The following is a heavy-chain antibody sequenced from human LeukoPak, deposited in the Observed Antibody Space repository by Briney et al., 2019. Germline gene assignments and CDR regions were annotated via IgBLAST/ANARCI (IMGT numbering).Heavy chain of an antibody. V-gene: IGHV3-66*01. CDR3: ATIGTGYYREDS. CDR1: GFSVSNNY. Sequence: GGSLRLSCVVSGFSVSNNYVSWVRQAPGKGLEWVSVNYIGDKIHYADSVKGRFTISRDNSKNTVYLQMKSLRAEDTALYYCATIGTGYYREDSWGQGTLVTVSS. CDR2: NYIGDKI. D-gene: IGHD3/OR15-3a*01. J-gene: IGHJ4*02.